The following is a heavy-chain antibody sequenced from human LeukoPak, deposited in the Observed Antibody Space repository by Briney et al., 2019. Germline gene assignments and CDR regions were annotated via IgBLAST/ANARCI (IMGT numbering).Heavy chain of an antibody. CDR1: GYTFTGYY. J-gene: IGHJ4*02. V-gene: IGHV1-2*02. CDR2: INPNSGGT. Sequence: ASVTVSCKASGYTFTGYYIHWVRQAPGQGLEWMGWINPNSGGTNYAQKFQGRVTMTRDTFISTAYMDLSRLRSDDTAVYYCARTIAVAGPMFDYWGQGTLVTVSS. CDR3: ARTIAVAGPMFDY. D-gene: IGHD6-19*01.